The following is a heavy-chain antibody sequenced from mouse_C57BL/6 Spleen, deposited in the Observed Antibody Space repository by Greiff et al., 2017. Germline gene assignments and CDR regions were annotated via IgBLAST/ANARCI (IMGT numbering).Heavy chain of an antibody. Sequence: EVQLQPSGPELVKPGASVTISCKASGYSFTGYYMNCVKPSPVKSLEWICAINPSTGGTTYNQKFKAKATLTVDKSSSTAYMQLKRLTAEDSAVYYCARWRSGGYWGQGTSVTVAS. CDR2: INPSTGGT. V-gene: IGHV1-42*01. J-gene: IGHJ4*01. CDR1: GYSFTGYY. CDR3: ARWRSGGY.